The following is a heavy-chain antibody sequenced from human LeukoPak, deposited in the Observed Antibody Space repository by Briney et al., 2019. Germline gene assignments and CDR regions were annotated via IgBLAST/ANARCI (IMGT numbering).Heavy chain of an antibody. V-gene: IGHV1-18*01. CDR2: ISVYNANT. CDR3: ARWRYTNYFFDY. D-gene: IGHD4-11*01. J-gene: IGHJ4*02. CDR1: GYTFSNYA. Sequence: GASVKVSCKASGYTFSNYAISWVRQAPGQGLEWMGWISVYNANTNDAQKFQGRVTVTTDTSTNTTYMELRSLRSDDTAVYYCARWRYTNYFFDYWGQGALVTVSS.